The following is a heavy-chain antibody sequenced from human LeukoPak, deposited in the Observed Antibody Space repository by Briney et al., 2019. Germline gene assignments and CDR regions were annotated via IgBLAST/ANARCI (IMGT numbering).Heavy chain of an antibody. CDR1: GFTFSSSD. CDR2: IGTAGDT. J-gene: IGHJ3*02. CDR3: VRLREGAFDI. V-gene: IGHV3-13*01. D-gene: IGHD1-26*01. Sequence: GGSLRLSCAASGFTFSSSDMHWVRQGPGKGLDWASAIGTAGDTYYPGSVKGRFTISRENAKNSLYLQMNSLRAGDTAVYYCVRLREGAFDIWGQGTMVTVSS.